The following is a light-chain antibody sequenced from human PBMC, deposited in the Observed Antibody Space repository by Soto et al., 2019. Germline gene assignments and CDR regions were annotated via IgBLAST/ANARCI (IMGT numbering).Light chain of an antibody. Sequence: DIQLTQSPSFLSASVGDRVTITCRASQGISSYLAWYQQTPGKAPKLLIYASSTLQSGVPSRFSGSGSGTEFTLTISSLQSEDFATYYCQQLNTFPVTVGQGTRLEIK. V-gene: IGKV1-9*01. CDR2: ASS. J-gene: IGKJ5*01. CDR3: QQLNTFPVT. CDR1: QGISSY.